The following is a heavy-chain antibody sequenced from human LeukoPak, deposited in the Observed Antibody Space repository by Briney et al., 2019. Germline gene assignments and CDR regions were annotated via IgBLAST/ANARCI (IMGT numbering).Heavy chain of an antibody. J-gene: IGHJ4*02. CDR2: IWYDGSNK. CDR1: GFTFSSYG. Sequence: GRFLRLSCAASGFTFSSYGMHWVRQAPGKGLEWVAVIWYDGSNKYYADSVKGRFTISRDNSKNTLYLQMNSLRAEDTAVYYCARDRKAVAGIDYWGQGTLVTVSS. V-gene: IGHV3-33*01. CDR3: ARDRKAVAGIDY. D-gene: IGHD6-19*01.